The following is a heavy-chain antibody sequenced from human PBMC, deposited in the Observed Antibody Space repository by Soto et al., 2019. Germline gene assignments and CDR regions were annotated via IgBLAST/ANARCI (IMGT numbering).Heavy chain of an antibody. V-gene: IGHV1-18*01. Sequence: ASVKVSCKASGYTFTSYGISWVRQAPGQGLEWMGWISAYNGNTNYAQKLQGRVTMTTDESTSTAYMELRSLRSEDTAVYYCAKYYYDSSGYYPSWFDPWGQGTLVTVSS. CDR3: AKYYYDSSGYYPSWFDP. CDR2: ISAYNGNT. J-gene: IGHJ5*02. D-gene: IGHD3-22*01. CDR1: GYTFTSYG.